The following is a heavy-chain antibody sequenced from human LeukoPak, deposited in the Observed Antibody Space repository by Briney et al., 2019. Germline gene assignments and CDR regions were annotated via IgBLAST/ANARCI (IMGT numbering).Heavy chain of an antibody. CDR3: AKVGSYYDYVWGSYHADY. J-gene: IGHJ4*02. V-gene: IGHV3-30*18. D-gene: IGHD3-16*02. Sequence: GGSLRLSCAASGFTFSSYGMHWVRQAPGKGLEWVAVISYDGSNKYYADSVKGRFTISRDNSKNTLYLQMNSLRAEDTAVYYCAKVGSYYDYVWGSYHADYWGQGTLVTVSS. CDR2: ISYDGSNK. CDR1: GFTFSSYG.